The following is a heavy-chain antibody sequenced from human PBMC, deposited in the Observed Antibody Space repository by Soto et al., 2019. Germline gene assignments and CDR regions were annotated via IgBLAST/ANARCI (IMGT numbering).Heavy chain of an antibody. V-gene: IGHV3-23*01. Sequence: QPACSLRLCCASCRFTVRSYALSMSRQTPEKGLKWVLAISGSGGSTYYAGSVKGRFTISRDNSKNTRYLQRNSLRAEDTAVYSCVKNTIFGTIWFVTWGQGNLVTVSS. CDR2: ISGSGGST. CDR1: RFTVRSYA. D-gene: IGHD3-3*01. J-gene: IGHJ5*02. CDR3: VKNTIFGTIWFVT.